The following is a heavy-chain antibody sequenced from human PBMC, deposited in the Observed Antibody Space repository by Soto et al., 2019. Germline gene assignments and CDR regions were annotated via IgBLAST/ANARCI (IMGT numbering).Heavy chain of an antibody. J-gene: IGHJ4*02. CDR1: GGSISSGGYY. V-gene: IGHV4-31*03. Sequence: QVQLQESGPGLVKPSQTLSLTCTVSGGSISSGGYYWSWIRQHPWKGLEWIGYIYYSGSTYYNPSLKSRVTISVDTSKNQFSLKLSSVTAADTAVYYCARNRGFDWPLFDYWGQGTLVTVSS. D-gene: IGHD3-9*01. CDR2: IYYSGST. CDR3: ARNRGFDWPLFDY.